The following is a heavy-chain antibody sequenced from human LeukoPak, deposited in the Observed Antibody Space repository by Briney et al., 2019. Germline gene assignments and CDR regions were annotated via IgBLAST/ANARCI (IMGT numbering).Heavy chain of an antibody. J-gene: IGHJ3*02. V-gene: IGHV3-23*01. Sequence: PGGSLRLSCAASGFTFSSYAMSWVRQAPGKGLEWVSAISGSGGSTYYADSVKGRFTISRDNSKNTLYLQMNSLRAEDTAVYYCAKNRYFDWLLRSDAFDIWGQGTMVTVSS. CDR1: GFTFSSYA. D-gene: IGHD3-9*01. CDR2: ISGSGGST. CDR3: AKNRYFDWLLRSDAFDI.